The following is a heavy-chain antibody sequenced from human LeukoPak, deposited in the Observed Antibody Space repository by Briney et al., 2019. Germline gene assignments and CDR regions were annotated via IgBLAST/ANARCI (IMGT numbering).Heavy chain of an antibody. J-gene: IGHJ5*02. CDR1: GFTSDDYA. CDR2: ISWNSGSI. V-gene: IGHV3-9*02. CDR3: PLARYCSSTSCLNWFDP. D-gene: IGHD2-2*01. Sequence: GGSLRLSCAASGFTSDDYAMHWVRQAPGKGLEWVSGISWNSGSIGYADSVKGRFTISRDNAKNSLYLQMNSLRAKDTALYYCPLARYCSSTSCLNWFDPWGQGTLVTVSS.